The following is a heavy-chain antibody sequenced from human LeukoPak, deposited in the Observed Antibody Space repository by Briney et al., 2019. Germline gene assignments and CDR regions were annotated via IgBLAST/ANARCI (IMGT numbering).Heavy chain of an antibody. J-gene: IGHJ3*02. CDR2: ISGSGGST. V-gene: IGHV3-23*01. D-gene: IGHD6-25*01. CDR1: GFTFSSYA. Sequence: GGSLRLSCAASGFTFSSYAMSWVRQAPGKGLEWVSAISGSGGSTYYADSVKGRFTISRDNAKNSLYLQMTSLSAEDTALYYCSGGGAFDMWGQGTMVTVSS. CDR3: SGGGAFDM.